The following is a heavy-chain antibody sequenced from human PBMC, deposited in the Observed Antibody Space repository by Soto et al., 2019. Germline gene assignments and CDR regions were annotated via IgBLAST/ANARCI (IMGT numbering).Heavy chain of an antibody. CDR1: GDYIHVGGYY. CDR2: IYYTGKT. Sequence: SETLSLTCSVSGDYIHVGGYYWTWIRQRPGKGLEWMGYIYYTGKTYYNPSLESRLTMSVDRSKNQFSLRLTSVTAADTAVYFCGSDLTSNANCIDPWGQGTLVTVSS. J-gene: IGHJ5*02. CDR3: GSDLTSNANCIDP. V-gene: IGHV4-31*02. D-gene: IGHD2-2*01.